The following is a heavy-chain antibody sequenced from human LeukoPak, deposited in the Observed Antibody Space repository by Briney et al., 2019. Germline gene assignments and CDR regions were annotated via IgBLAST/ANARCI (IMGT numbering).Heavy chain of an antibody. D-gene: IGHD3-22*01. CDR3: AKTYYDSSGYHFDN. V-gene: IGHV4-30-4*08. CDR1: GVSVSTGTYF. Sequence: SSETLSLTCTVSGVSVSTGTYFWSWIRQPPGKGLEWIGYIYYSGRSYYNPSLESRITISVDTSKNQFSLKLRSVTAADTAVYYCAKTYYDSSGYHFDNWGQGTLVTVSS. J-gene: IGHJ4*02. CDR2: IYYSGRS.